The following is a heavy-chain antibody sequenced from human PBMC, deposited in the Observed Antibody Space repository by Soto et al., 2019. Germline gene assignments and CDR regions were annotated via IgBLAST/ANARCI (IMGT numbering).Heavy chain of an antibody. J-gene: IGHJ4*02. D-gene: IGHD3-22*01. CDR2: IYFRGTT. CDR3: ARMNYYDTSGYPFDY. CDR1: GGSISSYY. V-gene: IGHV4-59*01. Sequence: SETLSLTCTVSGGSISSYYWSWIRQPPGKGLEWIGYIYFRGTTNYNPSLKSRVTMSADTSKNQFSLKLNTVTAADTAVYYCARMNYYDTSGYPFDYWGQGMMVTVSS.